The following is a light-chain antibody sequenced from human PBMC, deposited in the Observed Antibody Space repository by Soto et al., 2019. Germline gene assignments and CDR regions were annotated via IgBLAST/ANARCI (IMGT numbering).Light chain of an antibody. Sequence: EIVLTQSPGTLSLSPGERATLSCRASQSVSSSYLAWYQQKPGQAPRLLIYGASSRATGIPDRFSGSGSGTDFTLTISRLEPEDFAVYYCQQYSSSPGLTFGGGTKVESK. CDR2: GAS. CDR1: QSVSSSY. V-gene: IGKV3-20*01. J-gene: IGKJ4*01. CDR3: QQYSSSPGLT.